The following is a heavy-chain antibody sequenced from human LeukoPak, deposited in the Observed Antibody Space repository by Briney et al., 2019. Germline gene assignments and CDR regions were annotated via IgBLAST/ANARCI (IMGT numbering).Heavy chain of an antibody. CDR1: GFTFSTYA. Sequence: PGGSLRLSCAGSGFTFSTYAMAWVRQAPGKGLEWVSSITNAAGTTSHADSVKGWFTISRDNSKNTLYLQMDSLRGEDTAVYYCAKDGLSGYNFDYWGQGTLVTVSS. CDR2: ITNAAGTT. D-gene: IGHD5-24*01. CDR3: AKDGLSGYNFDY. V-gene: IGHV3-23*01. J-gene: IGHJ4*02.